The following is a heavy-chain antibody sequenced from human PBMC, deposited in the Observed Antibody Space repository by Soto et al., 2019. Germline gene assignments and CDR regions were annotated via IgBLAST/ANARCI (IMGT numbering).Heavy chain of an antibody. V-gene: IGHV4-59*01. D-gene: IGHD6-6*01. Sequence: PSETLSLTCTVSGGSISSYYWSWIRQPPGKGLEWIGYIYYSGSTNYNPSLKSRVTISVDTSKNQFSLKLISVTAADTAVYYCARASSYRRGLDPWGQGTLVTVSS. J-gene: IGHJ5*02. CDR1: GGSISSYY. CDR2: IYYSGST. CDR3: ARASSYRRGLDP.